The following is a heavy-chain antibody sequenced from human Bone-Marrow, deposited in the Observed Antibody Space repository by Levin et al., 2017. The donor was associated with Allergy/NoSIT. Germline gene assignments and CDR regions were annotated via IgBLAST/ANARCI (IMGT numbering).Heavy chain of an antibody. CDR3: ARGDYMDV. Sequence: ASVKVSCGASGFKFNTYRMNWVRQAPGKGLEWVSSISSSSFHIHYADSVKGRFTISRDNARNSFYLEMNRLRAGDTAVYFCARGDYMDVWGKGTTVAVSS. CDR2: ISSSSFHI. V-gene: IGHV3-21*01. CDR1: GFKFNTYR. J-gene: IGHJ6*03.